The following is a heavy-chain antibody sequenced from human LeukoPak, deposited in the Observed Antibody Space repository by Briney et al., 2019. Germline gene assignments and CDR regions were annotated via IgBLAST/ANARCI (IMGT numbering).Heavy chain of an antibody. CDR2: ISSSGSTI. D-gene: IGHD6-19*01. CDR1: GFTSSSYE. CDR3: ASPGSIAVAGTAFDY. V-gene: IGHV3-48*03. Sequence: SGGSLRLSCAASGFTSSSYEMNWVRQAPGKGLEWVSYISSSGSTIYYADSVKGRFTISRDNAKNSLYLQMNSLRAEDTAVYYCASPGSIAVAGTAFDYWGQGTLVTVSS. J-gene: IGHJ4*02.